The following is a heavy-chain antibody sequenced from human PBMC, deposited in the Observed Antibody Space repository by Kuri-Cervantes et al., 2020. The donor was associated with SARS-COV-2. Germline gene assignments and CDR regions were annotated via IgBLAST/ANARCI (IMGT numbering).Heavy chain of an antibody. Sequence: GESLKISCAASGFTFSDSAMHWVRQAPGKGLEWVAVISYDGNNEYYADSVKGRFTISRDSSRNTLSLQMNNLRTEDTAVYYCARDLRKGQQIILGTFHYYGMDVWGQGTTVTVSS. CDR2: ISYDGNNE. V-gene: IGHV3-30-3*01. CDR1: GFTFSDSA. D-gene: IGHD6-13*01. CDR3: ARDLRKGQQIILGTFHYYGMDV. J-gene: IGHJ6*02.